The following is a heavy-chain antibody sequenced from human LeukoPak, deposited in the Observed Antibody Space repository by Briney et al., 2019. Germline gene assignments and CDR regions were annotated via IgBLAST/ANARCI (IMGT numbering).Heavy chain of an antibody. CDR3: AREYDTMVRGVGDAFDI. D-gene: IGHD3-10*01. V-gene: IGHV3-30-3*01. J-gene: IGHJ3*02. CDR1: GFTFSSYA. CDR2: ISYDGSNK. Sequence: GSLRLSCAASGFTFSSYAMHWVRQAPGKGLEWVAVISYDGSNKYYADSVKGRFTTSRDNSKNTLYLQMNSLRAEDTAVYYCAREYDTMVRGVGDAFDIWGQGTMVTVSS.